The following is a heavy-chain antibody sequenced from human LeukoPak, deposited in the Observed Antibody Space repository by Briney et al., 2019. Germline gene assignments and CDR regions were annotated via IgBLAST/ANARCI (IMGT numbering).Heavy chain of an antibody. CDR3: ARGFYYYDSSGLGD. V-gene: IGHV3-66*01. D-gene: IGHD3-22*01. J-gene: IGHJ4*02. CDR1: GFTVSSNY. CDR2: IYSGGST. Sequence: GGSLRLSCAASGFTVSSNYMSWVRQAPGKGLEWVSVIYSGGSTYYADSVKGRFTISRDNSKNTLYLQMNSLRAEDTAVYYCARGFYYYDSSGLGDWGQGTLVTVSS.